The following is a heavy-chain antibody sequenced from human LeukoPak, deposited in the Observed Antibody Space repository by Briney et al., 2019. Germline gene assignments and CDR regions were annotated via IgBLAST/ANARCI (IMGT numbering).Heavy chain of an antibody. Sequence: PGGSLRLSCAASGFTFSSYGMNWVRQAPGKGQEWVSYISTSSSIIYYADSVKGRFTISRDTAKSSLYLQMTSLRDDDTAVYYCARGGYIDYWGQGTLVTVSS. CDR3: ARGGYIDY. V-gene: IGHV3-48*02. J-gene: IGHJ4*02. CDR1: GFTFSSYG. D-gene: IGHD5-12*01. CDR2: ISTSSSII.